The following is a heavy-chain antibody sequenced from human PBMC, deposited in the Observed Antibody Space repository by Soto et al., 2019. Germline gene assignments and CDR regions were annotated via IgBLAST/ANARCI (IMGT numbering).Heavy chain of an antibody. V-gene: IGHV5-51*01. CDR3: ARQSSPDYNHYGMDV. D-gene: IGHD3-10*01. Sequence: GESLKISCXGSGYSFTNYWIAWVRQMPGKGLEWMGIIYPGDSDTRYSPSFQGQVTISADKSISTAHLQWSSLKASDTAMYYCARQSSPDYNHYGMDVWGQGTTVTVSS. CDR1: GYSFTNYW. J-gene: IGHJ6*02. CDR2: IYPGDSDT.